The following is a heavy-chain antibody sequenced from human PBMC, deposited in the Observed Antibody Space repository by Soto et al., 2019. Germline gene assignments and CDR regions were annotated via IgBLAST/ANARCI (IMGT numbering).Heavy chain of an antibody. V-gene: IGHV4-59*08. CDR2: MYYGGRT. J-gene: IGHJ5*02. CDR1: GGSISSYY. D-gene: IGHD2-15*01. Sequence: SETLSLTCTVSGGSISSYYLSWIRQPPGKGLEWIGYMYYGGRTNYNPSLKSRVTISVDTSKMQVSLKLSSVTAADTAVYFCARGTPSPLIVRSSRGPWFDPWGQGTLVTVSS. CDR3: ARGTPSPLIVRSSRGPWFDP.